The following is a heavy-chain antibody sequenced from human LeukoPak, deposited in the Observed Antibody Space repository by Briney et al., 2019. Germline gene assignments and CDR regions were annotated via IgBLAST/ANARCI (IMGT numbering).Heavy chain of an antibody. CDR1: GYTFTSYG. D-gene: IGHD5-18*01. Sequence: ASVKVSCKAPGYTFTSYGISWVRQAPGQGLEWMGWISAYNGNTNYAQKLQGRVTMTTDTSTSTAYMELRSLRSDNTAVYYCAREYRGYSYGSFDYWGQGTLVTVSS. CDR3: AREYRGYSYGSFDY. J-gene: IGHJ4*02. V-gene: IGHV1-18*01. CDR2: ISAYNGNT.